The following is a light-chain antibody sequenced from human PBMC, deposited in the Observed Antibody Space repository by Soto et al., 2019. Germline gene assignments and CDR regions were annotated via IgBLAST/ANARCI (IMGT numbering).Light chain of an antibody. V-gene: IGLV2-14*01. Sequence: QSALTRPASVSGSPGQSITISCTGTSSDVGGYNYVSWYQHHPGKAPRLMIYEVSNRPSGVSNRFSGSKSGNTASLTISGLQAEDEADYYCSSYTTSSTPIYVFGTGTKVTVL. CDR3: SSYTTSSTPIYV. CDR2: EVS. J-gene: IGLJ1*01. CDR1: SSDVGGYNY.